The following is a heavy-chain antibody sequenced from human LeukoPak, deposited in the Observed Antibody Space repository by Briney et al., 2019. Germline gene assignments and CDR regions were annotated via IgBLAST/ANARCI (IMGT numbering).Heavy chain of an antibody. CDR3: AKDRNWFGGVNPAGMDV. CDR2: ISYDGSNK. CDR1: GFTFSSYG. Sequence: GGSLRLSCAASGFTFSSYGTHWVRQAPGKGLEWVAVISYDGSNKYYADSVKGRFTISRDNSKNTLYLQMNSLRAEDTAVYYCAKDRNWFGGVNPAGMDVWGQGTTVTVSS. D-gene: IGHD3-16*01. J-gene: IGHJ6*02. V-gene: IGHV3-30*18.